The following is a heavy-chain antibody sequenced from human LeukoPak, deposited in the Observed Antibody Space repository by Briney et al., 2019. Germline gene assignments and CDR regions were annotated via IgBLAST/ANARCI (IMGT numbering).Heavy chain of an antibody. J-gene: IGHJ6*02. D-gene: IGHD2/OR15-2a*01. CDR1: GFTFTNYW. CDR2: INQDGSEK. V-gene: IGHV3-7*01. CDR3: ARDSTQLYEY. Sequence: PGGSLRLSCAASGFTFTNYWMSWVRQAPGKGLEWVANINQDGSEKFYVDSVKGRFSISRDNAKNSLYLQMNSLRADDTAVYYCARDSTQLYEYWGQGTTVTVSS.